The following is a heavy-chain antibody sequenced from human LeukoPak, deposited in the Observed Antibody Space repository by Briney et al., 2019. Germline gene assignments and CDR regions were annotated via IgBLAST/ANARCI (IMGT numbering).Heavy chain of an antibody. J-gene: IGHJ4*02. CDR2: ISGSGGST. D-gene: IGHD3-10*01. V-gene: IGHV3-23*01. CDR3: AKGTTMVRGVIIMFDD. CDR1: GFTFSSYG. Sequence: GGSLRLSCAASGFTFSSYGMHWVRQAPGKGLEWVSAISGSGGSTYYADSVKGRFTISRDNSKNTLYLQMNSLRAEDTAVYYCAKGTTMVRGVIIMFDDWGQGTLVTVSS.